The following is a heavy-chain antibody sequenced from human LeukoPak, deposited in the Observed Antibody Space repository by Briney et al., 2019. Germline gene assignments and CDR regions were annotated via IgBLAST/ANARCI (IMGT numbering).Heavy chain of an antibody. CDR2: TSSSGSTI. D-gene: IGHD3-10*01. Sequence: GGSLRLSCAASGFTFSDYYMSWIRQAPGKGLEWVSYTSSSGSTIYYADSVKGRFTISRDNSKNTLYLQMNSLRAEDTALYYCANSYYYGSGSLDYWGQGTLVTVSS. J-gene: IGHJ4*02. CDR1: GFTFSDYY. CDR3: ANSYYYGSGSLDY. V-gene: IGHV3-11*01.